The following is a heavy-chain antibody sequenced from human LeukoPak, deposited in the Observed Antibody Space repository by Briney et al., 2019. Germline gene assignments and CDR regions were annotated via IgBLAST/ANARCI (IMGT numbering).Heavy chain of an antibody. J-gene: IGHJ6*02. CDR3: ARHVPTAAHYYYYGMDV. V-gene: IGHV1-69*04. D-gene: IGHD2-2*01. CDR1: GGTFSSYA. CDR2: IIPILGIA. Sequence: SVKVSCKASGGTFSSYAISWVRQAPGQGLEWMGRIIPILGIANYAQEFQGRVTITADKSTSTAYMELSSLRSEDTAVYYCARHVPTAAHYYYYGMDVWGQGTTVTVSS.